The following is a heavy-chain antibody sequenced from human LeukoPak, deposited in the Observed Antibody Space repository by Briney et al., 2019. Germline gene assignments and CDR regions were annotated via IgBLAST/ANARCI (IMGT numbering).Heavy chain of an antibody. Sequence: ASVNVSCKTSGYTFTNYYVQWVRQAPGQGLEWMGYIIPDSGGADYDQRFQGRVTMTRDKSISTVYMELSSLRSDDTAVYYCSTEDKYCGSDNCVKYWGQGTLVTVSS. J-gene: IGHJ4*02. CDR1: GYTFTNYY. CDR2: IIPDSGGA. D-gene: IGHD2-21*02. CDR3: STEDKYCGSDNCVKY. V-gene: IGHV1-2*02.